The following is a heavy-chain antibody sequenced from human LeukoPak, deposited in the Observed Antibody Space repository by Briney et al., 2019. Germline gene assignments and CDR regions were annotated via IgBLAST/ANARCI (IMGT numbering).Heavy chain of an antibody. D-gene: IGHD3-22*01. CDR1: GFTFSSFG. J-gene: IGHJ4*02. V-gene: IGHV3-15*07. CDR2: IKSKTDGGTT. CDR3: TTDLSYYDSRGY. Sequence: GRSLRLSCAASGFTFSSFGMHWVRQAPGKGLEWVGRIKSKTDGGTTDYAAPVKGRFTISRDDSKNTLYLQMNSLKTEDTAVYYCTTDLSYYDSRGYWGQGTLVTVSS.